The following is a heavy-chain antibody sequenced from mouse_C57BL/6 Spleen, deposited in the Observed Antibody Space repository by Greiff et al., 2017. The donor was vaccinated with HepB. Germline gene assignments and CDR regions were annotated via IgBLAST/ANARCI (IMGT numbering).Heavy chain of an antibody. Sequence: VKLQESGAELVRPGTSVKESCKASGYAFTNYLIEWVKQRPGQGLEWIGVINPGSGGTNYNEKFKGKATLTADKSSSTAYMQLSSLTSEDSAVYFCARYGSNWYFDVWGTGTTVTVSS. CDR3: ARYGSNWYFDV. CDR1: GYAFTNYL. V-gene: IGHV1-54*01. J-gene: IGHJ1*03. CDR2: INPGSGGT. D-gene: IGHD2-2*01.